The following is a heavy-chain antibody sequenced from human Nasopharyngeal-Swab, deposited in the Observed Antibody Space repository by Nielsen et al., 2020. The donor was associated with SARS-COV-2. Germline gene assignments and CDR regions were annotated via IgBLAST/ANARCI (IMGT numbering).Heavy chain of an antibody. CDR2: IDAGGSNT. Sequence: WIRQPPGKGLEWVSTIDAGGSNTWYADSVKGRFTISRDNSKGTLYLQMNSLRADDTALYYCADAPFSEYWGQGTLVTVSS. J-gene: IGHJ4*02. CDR3: ADAPFSEY. V-gene: IGHV3-23*01.